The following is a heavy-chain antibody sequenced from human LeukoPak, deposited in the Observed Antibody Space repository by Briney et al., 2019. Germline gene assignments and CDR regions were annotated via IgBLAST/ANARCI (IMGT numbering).Heavy chain of an antibody. Sequence: GGSLRLSCAASGFTFSSYGMHWVRQAPGKGLEWVAVISYDGSNKYYADSVKGRFTISRDNSKNTLYLQMNSLRAEDTAVYYCARDRSSWSFADWGQGTLVTVSS. CDR2: ISYDGSNK. V-gene: IGHV3-30*03. J-gene: IGHJ4*02. D-gene: IGHD6-13*01. CDR1: GFTFSSYG. CDR3: ARDRSSWSFAD.